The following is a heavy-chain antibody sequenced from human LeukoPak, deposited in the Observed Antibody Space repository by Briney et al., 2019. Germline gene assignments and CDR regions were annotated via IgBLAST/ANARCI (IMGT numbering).Heavy chain of an antibody. CDR2: ISAYNGNT. V-gene: IGHV1-18*01. J-gene: IGHJ6*02. Sequence: ASVKVSCKVSGYTLTELSMHWVRQAPGQGLEWMGWISAYNGNTNYAQKLQGRVTMTTDTSTSTAYMELRSLRSDDTAVYYCARTYYDILTGYYGMDVWGQGTTVTVSS. D-gene: IGHD3-9*01. CDR3: ARTYYDILTGYYGMDV. CDR1: GYTLTELS.